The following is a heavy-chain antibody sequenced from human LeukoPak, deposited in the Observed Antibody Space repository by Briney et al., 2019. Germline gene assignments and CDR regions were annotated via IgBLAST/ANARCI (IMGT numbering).Heavy chain of an antibody. Sequence: GGSLRLSCAASGFTFSSYSMNWVRQAPGKGLKWVSSISSSSSYIYYADSVKGRFTISRDNAKNSLYLQMNSLRAEDTAVYYCARRREWEPPDYWGQGTLVTVSS. CDR3: ARRREWEPPDY. D-gene: IGHD1-26*01. V-gene: IGHV3-21*01. J-gene: IGHJ4*02. CDR1: GFTFSSYS. CDR2: ISSSSSYI.